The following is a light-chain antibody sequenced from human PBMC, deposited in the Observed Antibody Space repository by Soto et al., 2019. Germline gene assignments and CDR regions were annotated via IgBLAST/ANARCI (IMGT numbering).Light chain of an antibody. J-gene: IGKJ2*01. CDR3: QQYNNWPYT. CDR2: GAS. V-gene: IGKV3-15*01. Sequence: VVTQSPASLSVSPGDRVTISCRAGPISSNLAWHPQSPGQAPRLLIYGASVRATGVPARFSGSGSGTEFTLTINSLQSEDYAVYFCQQYNNWPYTFGQGTKVEI. CDR1: PISSN.